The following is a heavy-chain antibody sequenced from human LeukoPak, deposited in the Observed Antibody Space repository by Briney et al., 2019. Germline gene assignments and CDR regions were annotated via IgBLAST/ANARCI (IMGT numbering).Heavy chain of an antibody. Sequence: GGSLRLSCAASGFTFSSYWMHWVRQAPGKGLVWVSRINSDGSSITYADSVKGRFTVSRDNAKNTLYLQMNSLRVEDTAVYYCAREGSVSGYDFDYWGQGTLVTVSS. CDR1: GFTFSSYW. D-gene: IGHD5-12*01. V-gene: IGHV3-74*03. CDR3: AREGSVSGYDFDY. CDR2: INSDGSSI. J-gene: IGHJ4*02.